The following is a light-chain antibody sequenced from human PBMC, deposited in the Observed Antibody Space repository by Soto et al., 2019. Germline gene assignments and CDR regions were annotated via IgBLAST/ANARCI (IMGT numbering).Light chain of an antibody. Sequence: QSVLTQPASVSGSPGQSITISCTGTSSDVGGYNYVSWYQQQAGKAPKLIIHEVSNRPSGVSNRFSGSKSDNTASLTITGLQAEDEASYYCSSYTITHIPVIFGGGTQLTVL. CDR1: SSDVGGYNY. CDR3: SSYTITHIPVI. J-gene: IGLJ2*01. V-gene: IGLV2-14*01. CDR2: EVS.